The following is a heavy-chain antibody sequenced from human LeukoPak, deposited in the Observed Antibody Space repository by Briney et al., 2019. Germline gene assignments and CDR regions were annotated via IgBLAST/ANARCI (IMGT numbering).Heavy chain of an antibody. CDR2: IYDTGNT. Sequence: SETLSLTCAVSGYSISSGYYWGWIRHPPGKGLEWIGSIYDTGNTYYNPSLKSRVTISVDTSKNQFSLKLSSVTAADTAVYYCARHYDSSGYSHFDYWGQGTLVTVSS. V-gene: IGHV4-38-2*01. J-gene: IGHJ4*02. CDR1: GYSISSGYY. D-gene: IGHD3-22*01. CDR3: ARHYDSSGYSHFDY.